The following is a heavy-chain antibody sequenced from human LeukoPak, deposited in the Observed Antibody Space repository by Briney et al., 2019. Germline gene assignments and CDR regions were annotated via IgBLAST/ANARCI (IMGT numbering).Heavy chain of an antibody. D-gene: IGHD6-19*01. CDR2: ISYDGSKK. Sequence: GGSLRLSCAASGFTFSSYAMHWVRQAPGKGLEWVAVISYDGSKKYYEDSVKGRITISRDNSKNTLYLQMNSLRAEDTAAYYCARAPEWEEWLVRSLDYWGQGTLVTVSS. CDR3: ARAPEWEEWLVRSLDY. CDR1: GFTFSSYA. J-gene: IGHJ4*02. V-gene: IGHV3-30-3*01.